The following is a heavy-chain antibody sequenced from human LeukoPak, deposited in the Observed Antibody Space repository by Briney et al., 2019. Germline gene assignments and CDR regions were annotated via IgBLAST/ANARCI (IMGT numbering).Heavy chain of an antibody. CDR3: ARGAQSVLLWFGELFPHYYYMDV. CDR2: ISAYNGNT. Sequence: ASVKVSCKASGYTFTSYGISWVRQAPGQGLEWMGWISAYNGNTNYAQKLQGRVTMTTDTSTSTAYMELRSLRSDDTAVYYWARGAQSVLLWFGELFPHYYYMDVWGKGATVTISS. D-gene: IGHD3-10*01. V-gene: IGHV1-18*01. J-gene: IGHJ6*03. CDR1: GYTFTSYG.